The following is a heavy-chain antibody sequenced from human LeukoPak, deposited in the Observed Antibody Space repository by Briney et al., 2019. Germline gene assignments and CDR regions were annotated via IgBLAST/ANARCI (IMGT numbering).Heavy chain of an antibody. V-gene: IGHV3-30*02. Sequence: GGSLRLSCAASGFTFSSYAMHWVRQAPGKGLEWVAFIRYDGSNKYYADSVKGRFTISRDNSKNTLYLQMNSLRAEDTAVYYCAKEGAPITMVRGVYFDYWGQGTLVTVSS. CDR3: AKEGAPITMVRGVYFDY. J-gene: IGHJ4*02. CDR2: IRYDGSNK. CDR1: GFTFSSYA. D-gene: IGHD3-10*01.